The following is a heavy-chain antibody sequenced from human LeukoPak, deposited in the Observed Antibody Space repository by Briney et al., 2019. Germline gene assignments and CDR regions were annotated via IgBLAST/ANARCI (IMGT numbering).Heavy chain of an antibody. CDR2: IRYDGSNK. CDR3: AKDVEDVVVPAATHIYYYYYYMDV. Sequence: GGSLRLSCAASGFTFSSYGMHWVRQAPGKGLEWVAFIRYDGSNKYYADSVKGRFTISRDNSKNTLYLQMNGLRAEDTAVYYCAKDVEDVVVPAATHIYYYYYYMDVWGKGTTVTVSS. V-gene: IGHV3-30*02. D-gene: IGHD2-2*01. J-gene: IGHJ6*03. CDR1: GFTFSSYG.